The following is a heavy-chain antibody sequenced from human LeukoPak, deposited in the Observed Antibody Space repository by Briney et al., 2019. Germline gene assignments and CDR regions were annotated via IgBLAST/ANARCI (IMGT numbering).Heavy chain of an antibody. CDR3: ARILTYYYDSSGYRFDY. CDR1: GGSISSGGYS. D-gene: IGHD3-22*01. V-gene: IGHV4-30-2*01. CDR2: IYHSGST. Sequence: SQTLSLTCAISGGSISSGGYSWSWVRQPPGKGLEWIGYIYHSGSTYYNPSLKSRVTISVDTSKNQFSLKLSSVTAADTAVYYCARILTYYYDSSGYRFDYWGQGTLVTVSS. J-gene: IGHJ4*02.